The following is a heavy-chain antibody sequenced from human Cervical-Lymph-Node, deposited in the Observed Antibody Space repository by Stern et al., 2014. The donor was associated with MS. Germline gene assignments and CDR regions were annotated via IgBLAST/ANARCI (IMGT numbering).Heavy chain of an antibody. D-gene: IGHD4-11*01. CDR2: LIPFYGAA. CDR1: GDTFSNYA. Sequence: VQLVESGSEVKKPGSSVKVSCKPSGDTFSNYALSWVRQAPGQGLEWVGGLIPFYGAARYGRKFQGRVTITPEDSTGPAFRELTNLTSDDTAIYYFALRRSYYVFWGQGTLITVSS. CDR3: ALRRSYYVF. V-gene: IGHV1-69*01. J-gene: IGHJ4*02.